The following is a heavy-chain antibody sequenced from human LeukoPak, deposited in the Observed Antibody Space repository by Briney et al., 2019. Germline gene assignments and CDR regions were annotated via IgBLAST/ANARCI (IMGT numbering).Heavy chain of an antibody. CDR1: GGSFSGYY. D-gene: IGHD3-3*01. Sequence: SETLSLTCAVYGGSFSGYYWSWIRQPPGKGLEWIGEINHSGSTNYNPSLKSRVTISVDTSKNQFSLKLSSVTAADTAVYYCARGSPKRITIFGVVTVLRYYFDYWGQGTLVTVFS. V-gene: IGHV4-34*01. CDR2: INHSGST. J-gene: IGHJ4*02. CDR3: ARGSPKRITIFGVVTVLRYYFDY.